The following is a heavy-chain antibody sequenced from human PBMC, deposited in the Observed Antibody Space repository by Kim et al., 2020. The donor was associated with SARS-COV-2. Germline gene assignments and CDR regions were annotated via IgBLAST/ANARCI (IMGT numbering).Heavy chain of an antibody. CDR3: ARDVACSGGSCYSGWFDP. V-gene: IGHV4-31*03. D-gene: IGHD2-15*01. Sequence: SETLSLTCTVSGGSISSGGYYWSWIRQHPGKGLEWIGYIYYSGSTYYNPSLKSRVTISVDTSKNQFSLKLSSVTAADTAVYYCARDVACSGGSCYSGWFDPWGQGTLVTVSS. J-gene: IGHJ5*02. CDR1: GGSISSGGYY. CDR2: IYYSGST.